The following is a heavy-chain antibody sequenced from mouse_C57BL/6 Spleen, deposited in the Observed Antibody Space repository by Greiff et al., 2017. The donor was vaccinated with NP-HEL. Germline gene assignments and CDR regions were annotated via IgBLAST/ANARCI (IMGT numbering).Heavy chain of an antibody. CDR2: ISGGGGNT. V-gene: IGHV5-9*01. CDR3: ARYYYGSSYCDY. D-gene: IGHD1-1*01. Sequence: EVKLVESGGGLVKPGGSLKLSCAASGFTFSSYTMSWVRQTPEKRLEWVATISGGGGNTYYPDSVKGRFTISRDNAKNTLYLQMSSLRSEDTALYYCARYYYGSSYCDYWGQGTTLTVSS. CDR1: GFTFSSYT. J-gene: IGHJ2*01.